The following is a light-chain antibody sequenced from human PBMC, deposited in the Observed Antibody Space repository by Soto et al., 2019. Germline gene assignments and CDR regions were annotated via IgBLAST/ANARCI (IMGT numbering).Light chain of an antibody. V-gene: IGLV1-44*01. CDR2: SDN. Sequence: QSVLTQPPSASGTPGQRVTISCYGSNSNIGRNTVNWYQQFPGAAPNLLIHSDNQRPSGAPDRFSGSRSGTSASLAISGLQSEDEADYYCAAWDESPNVPVFGGGTKLTVL. CDR3: AAWDESPNVPV. CDR1: NSNIGRNT. J-gene: IGLJ3*02.